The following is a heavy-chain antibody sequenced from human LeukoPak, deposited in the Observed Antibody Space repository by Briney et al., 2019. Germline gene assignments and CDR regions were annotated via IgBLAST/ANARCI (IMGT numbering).Heavy chain of an antibody. CDR2: ISGSGGST. CDR1: GFTFSSYA. Sequence: RGSLRLSCAASGFTFSSYAMSWVRQAPGKGLEWVSAISGSGGSTYYADSVKGRFTISRDNSKNTLYLQMNSLRAEDTAVYYCAKDSLDSRYFDYWGQGTLVTVSS. CDR3: AKDSLDSRYFDY. D-gene: IGHD1-1*01. J-gene: IGHJ4*02. V-gene: IGHV3-23*01.